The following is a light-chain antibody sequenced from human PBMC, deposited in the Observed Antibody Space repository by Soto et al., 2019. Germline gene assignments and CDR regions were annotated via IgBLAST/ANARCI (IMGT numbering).Light chain of an antibody. CDR1: QSVTTN. J-gene: IGKJ5*01. CDR2: GAS. Sequence: EMVMTRSPGSLSVSPLGIASLSFMASQSVTTNLAWYQQKPGQAPRLLIYGASIRATGIPARFSGSGSGTEFTLTISSLQSEDFAVYHCQQYSNWPLITFGQGTRLEIK. V-gene: IGKV3-15*01. CDR3: QQYSNWPLIT.